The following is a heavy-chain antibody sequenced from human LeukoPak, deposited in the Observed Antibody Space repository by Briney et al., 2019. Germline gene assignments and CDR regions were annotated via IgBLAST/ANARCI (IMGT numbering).Heavy chain of an antibody. CDR3: AAFIPARGHYFDY. Sequence: GGSLRLSCAASGFTFSSYSMNWVRQAPGKGLEWVSYISSSSSTIYYADSVKGRFTISRDNAKNSLYLQMNSLRAEDTAVYYCAAFIPARGHYFDYWGQGTLVTVSS. CDR2: ISSSSSTI. J-gene: IGHJ4*02. D-gene: IGHD2-2*01. CDR1: GFTFSSYS. V-gene: IGHV3-48*01.